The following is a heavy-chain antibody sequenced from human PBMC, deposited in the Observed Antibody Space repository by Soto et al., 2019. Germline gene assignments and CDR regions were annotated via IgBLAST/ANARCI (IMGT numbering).Heavy chain of an antibody. V-gene: IGHV4-30-4*01. CDR1: GGSISSGDYY. CDR2: IYYSGST. CDR3: ARGQTSYYYYGMDV. Sequence: QVLLQESGPGLVKPSQTLSLTCTVSGGSISSGDYYWSWIRQPPGKGLEWIGYIYYSGSTYYNPSLMSRVTISVDTSKNQFSLKLSSVTAADTAVYYCARGQTSYYYYGMDVWGQGTTVTVSS. J-gene: IGHJ6*02.